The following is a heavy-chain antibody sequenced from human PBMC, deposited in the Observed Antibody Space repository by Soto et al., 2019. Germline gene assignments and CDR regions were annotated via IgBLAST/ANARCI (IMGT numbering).Heavy chain of an antibody. D-gene: IGHD6-19*01. CDR2: INAGNGNT. CDR3: ASNRPRYSSGWSRGAFDI. V-gene: IGHV1-3*01. CDR1: GHTFTSYA. J-gene: IGHJ3*02. Sequence: ASVKVSCKASGHTFTSYAMHWVRQAPGQRLEWMGWINAGNGNTKYSQKFQGRVTITRDTSASTAYMELSSLRSEDTAVYYCASNRPRYSSGWSRGAFDIWGQGTMVTVSS.